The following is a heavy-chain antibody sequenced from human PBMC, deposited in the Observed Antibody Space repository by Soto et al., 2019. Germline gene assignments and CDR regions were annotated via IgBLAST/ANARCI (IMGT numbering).Heavy chain of an antibody. V-gene: IGHV3-30-3*01. D-gene: IGHD5-12*01. CDR1: GFTFSSYA. CDR2: ISYDGSNK. Sequence: QVQLVESGGGVVQPGRSLRLSCAASGFTFSSYAMHWVRQAPGKGLEWVAVISYDGSNKYYADSVKGRFTISRDNSKNTLYLQMNSLRAEDTAVYYCARDYYRFNSGYGFSMDFWGQGTKVTVSS. CDR3: ARDYYRFNSGYGFSMDF. J-gene: IGHJ6*02.